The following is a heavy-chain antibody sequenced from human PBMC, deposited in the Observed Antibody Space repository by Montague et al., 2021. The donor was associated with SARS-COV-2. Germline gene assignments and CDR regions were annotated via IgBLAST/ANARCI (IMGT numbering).Heavy chain of an antibody. D-gene: IGHD3-22*01. CDR3: ARGTTMIIY. J-gene: IGHJ4*02. CDR1: GGSFSSYY. Sequence: SETLSLTSSVYGGSFSSYYCCWFRQPPGKGLEWIGEINHSGSTNXNPSLKSRVTISVDTSKNQFSLKVNSVTAADTATYYCARGTTMIIYWGQGTLVSVSS. V-gene: IGHV4-34*01. CDR2: INHSGST.